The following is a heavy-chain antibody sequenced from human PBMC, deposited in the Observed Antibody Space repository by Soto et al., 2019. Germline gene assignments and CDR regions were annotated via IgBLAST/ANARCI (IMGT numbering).Heavy chain of an antibody. V-gene: IGHV1-69*01. CDR1: GGTFSSYA. Sequence: QVQLVQSGAEVKKPGSSVKVSCKASGGTFSSYAISWVRQAPGQGLAWMGGIIPIFGTANYAQKFQGRVTITADESTSTAYMELSSLRSEDTAVYYCARLEGHCSGGSCYETFDYWGQGTLVTVSS. J-gene: IGHJ4*02. CDR3: ARLEGHCSGGSCYETFDY. D-gene: IGHD2-15*01. CDR2: IIPIFGTA.